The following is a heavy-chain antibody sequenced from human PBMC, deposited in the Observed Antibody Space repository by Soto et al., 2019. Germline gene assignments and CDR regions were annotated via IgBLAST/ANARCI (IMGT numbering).Heavy chain of an antibody. J-gene: IGHJ6*02. CDR2: IIPIFDTP. CDR1: GGIFSSFT. CDR3: ATHGATTMARGAMKHYYYVMDV. D-gene: IGHD3-10*01. Sequence: QVQLVQSGAEAGKPGSSVKVSCRASGGIFSSFTISWVRQAPGQGLEWLGGIIPIFDTPTYAQNFQGRVTINADKSTNTVYMELSSLRSEDTAVYYCATHGATTMARGAMKHYYYVMDVWGQGTTVTVSS. V-gene: IGHV1-69*06.